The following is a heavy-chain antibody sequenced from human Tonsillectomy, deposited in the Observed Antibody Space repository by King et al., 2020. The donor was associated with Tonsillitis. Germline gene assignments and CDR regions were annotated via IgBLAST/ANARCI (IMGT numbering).Heavy chain of an antibody. Sequence: VQLVESGGGVVQPGRSLRLSCAASGFTFSNYGMHWVRQAPGKGLEWVAVISYDGSDKYYADSVKGRFTISRDNSKNTVYLQMNSLRAEDTAVYYCAFGWELPPWVFDIWGQGTMVTVSS. CDR3: AFGWELPPWVFDI. CDR2: ISYDGSDK. V-gene: IGHV3-30*03. J-gene: IGHJ3*02. D-gene: IGHD1-26*01. CDR1: GFTFSNYG.